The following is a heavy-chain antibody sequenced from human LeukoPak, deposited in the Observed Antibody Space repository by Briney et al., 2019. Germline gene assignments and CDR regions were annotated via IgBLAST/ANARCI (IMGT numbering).Heavy chain of an antibody. V-gene: IGHV4-38-2*01. J-gene: IGHJ4*02. Sequence: SETLSPTCAVSGYSISSGYYWGWIRQPPGKGLEWIGSIYHSGSTYYNPSLKSRVTISVDTSNNQFSLKLSSVTAADTAVYYCARRWDGKTFDYWGQGTLVTVSS. CDR2: IYHSGST. CDR1: GYSISSGYY. D-gene: IGHD1-26*01. CDR3: ARRWDGKTFDY.